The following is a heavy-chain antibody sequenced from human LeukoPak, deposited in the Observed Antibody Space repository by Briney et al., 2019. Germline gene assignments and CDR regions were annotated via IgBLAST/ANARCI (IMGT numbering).Heavy chain of an antibody. D-gene: IGHD3-22*01. Sequence: SETLSLTCAVYGGSFSGYYWSWIRQPPGKGLEWIGEINHSGSTNYNPSLKSRVTISVDTSKNQFSLKLSSVTAADTAVYYCAGSTPLYDSSGYHVGNFDYWGQGTLVTVSS. CDR3: AGSTPLYDSSGYHVGNFDY. J-gene: IGHJ4*02. CDR1: GGSFSGYY. V-gene: IGHV4-34*01. CDR2: INHSGST.